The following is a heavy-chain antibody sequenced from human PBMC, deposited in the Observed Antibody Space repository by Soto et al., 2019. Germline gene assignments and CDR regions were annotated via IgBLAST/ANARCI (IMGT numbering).Heavy chain of an antibody. CDR3: AREDSIIIPDVSEF. V-gene: IGHV3-21*01. CDR1: GFYCRNYV. Sequence: ASLRLSWAVSGFYCRNYVNNCVRQAHRKGLEWVSSVSKSDYTYYSDSVKGRFTISRDNAKHSVSLQMNSLRAEDTAVYYCAREDSIIIPDVSEFWRQGNLVTASS. J-gene: IGHJ4*02. D-gene: IGHD2-2*01. CDR2: VSKSDYT.